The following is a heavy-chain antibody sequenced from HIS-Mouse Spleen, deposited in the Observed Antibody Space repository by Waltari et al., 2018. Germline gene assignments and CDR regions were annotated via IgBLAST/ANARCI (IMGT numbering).Heavy chain of an antibody. CDR2: ISRSSSTI. Sequence: EVQLVESGGGLVQPGGSLRLSGAASGFTFSSYSMNWVRQAPGKGLEWVSYISRSSSTIYYADSVKGRFTISRDNAKNSLYLQMNSLSDEDTAVYYCARARYSSGWYMIYWGQGTLVTVSS. CDR1: GFTFSSYS. V-gene: IGHV3-48*02. J-gene: IGHJ4*02. CDR3: ARARYSSGWYMIY. D-gene: IGHD6-19*01.